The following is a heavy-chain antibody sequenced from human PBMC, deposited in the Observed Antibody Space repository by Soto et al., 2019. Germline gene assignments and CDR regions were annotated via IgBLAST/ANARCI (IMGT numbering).Heavy chain of an antibody. D-gene: IGHD5-12*01. V-gene: IGHV1-69*02. Sequence: QVQLVQSGAEVQKPGYSVKVSCKASGGTFSSYTISWVRQAPGQGLEWMGRIIPILGIANYAQKFQGRVTITADKSTSTAYMELSSLRSEDTAVDYCAMWVYSGYDSANRYFDYWVQGTLVTVSS. CDR1: GGTFSSYT. CDR3: AMWVYSGYDSANRYFDY. CDR2: IIPILGIA. J-gene: IGHJ4*02.